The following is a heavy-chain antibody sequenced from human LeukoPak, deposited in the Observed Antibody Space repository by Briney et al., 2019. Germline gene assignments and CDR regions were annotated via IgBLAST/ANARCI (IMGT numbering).Heavy chain of an antibody. CDR1: GFTVSSDY. J-gene: IGHJ4*02. D-gene: IGHD6-19*01. V-gene: IGHV3-66*01. CDR3: TRGGSVPATRSFDY. Sequence: GGTLRLSCSASGFTVSSDYMSWVRQAPGKGLAWLSVIYSGGTTYYADSVKGRSTISRDNFKNTVYLQMNSLRVEDTAMYYCTRGGSVPATRSFDYWGQGNLVTVSS. CDR2: IYSGGTT.